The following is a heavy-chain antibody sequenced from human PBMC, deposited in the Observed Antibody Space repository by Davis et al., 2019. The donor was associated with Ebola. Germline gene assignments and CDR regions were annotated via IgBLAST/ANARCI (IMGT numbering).Heavy chain of an antibody. Sequence: SETLSLTCAVYGGSFSGYYWSWIRQPPGKGLEWIGEIYHSGSTNYNPSLKSRVTISVDTSKNQFSLKLSSVTAADTAVYYCARERGYCSGGSCYSGYFDYWGQGTLVTVSS. CDR1: GGSFSGYY. J-gene: IGHJ4*02. CDR2: IYHSGST. V-gene: IGHV4-34*01. D-gene: IGHD2-15*01. CDR3: ARERGYCSGGSCYSGYFDY.